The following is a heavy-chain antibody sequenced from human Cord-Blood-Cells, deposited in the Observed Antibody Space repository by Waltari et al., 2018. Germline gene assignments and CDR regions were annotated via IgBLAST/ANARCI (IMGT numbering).Heavy chain of an antibody. CDR1: GGSISSYY. CDR2: IYYSGST. V-gene: IGHV4-59*01. CDR3: ARGGFDWLFQGLDFDL. D-gene: IGHD3-9*01. Sequence: QVQLQESGPGLVKPSETLSLTCTVSGGSISSYYWSWIRQPPGKGLEWIGYIYYSGSTNYNPSLKSRVTISVDTSKNQFSLKLSSVTAADTAVYYWARGGFDWLFQGLDFDLWGRGTLVTVSS. J-gene: IGHJ2*01.